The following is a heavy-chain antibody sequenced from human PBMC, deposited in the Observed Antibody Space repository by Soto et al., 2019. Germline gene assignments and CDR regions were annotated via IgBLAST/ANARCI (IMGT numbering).Heavy chain of an antibody. CDR1: GFSLTTTSMG. CDR2: IYWDDDQ. V-gene: IGHV2-5*02. J-gene: IGHJ4*02. D-gene: IGHD4-17*01. CDR3: AHAADYDLLSFDH. Sequence: QITLKESGPPLVRPAQTLTLTCAFSGFSLTTTSMGVAWIRQPPGKALEWLALIYWDDDQRYSPSLKDRLTSAQDTSRSRVVLTISNMNREDTGTYFCAHAADYDLLSFDHWGPGTLITVSS.